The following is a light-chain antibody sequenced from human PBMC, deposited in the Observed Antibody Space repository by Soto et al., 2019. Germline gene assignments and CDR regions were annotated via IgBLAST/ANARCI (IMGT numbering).Light chain of an antibody. CDR1: SSDVGAYNY. V-gene: IGLV2-14*03. Sequence: QAVVTQPASVSGSPGQSITISCTGTSSDVGAYNYVSWHQQHPGKAPKLMIFDVSNRPSGVPNRFSGSKSGDTAALTISGLQAEDEADYYCSSYTRRKTVIFGGGTKLTVL. CDR2: DVS. CDR3: SSYTRRKTVI. J-gene: IGLJ2*01.